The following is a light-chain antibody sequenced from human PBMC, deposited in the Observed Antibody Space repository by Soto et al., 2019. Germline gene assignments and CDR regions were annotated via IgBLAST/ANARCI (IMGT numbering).Light chain of an antibody. CDR1: SSDVGGYKY. CDR3: SSYTSSNTPV. V-gene: IGLV2-14*03. Sequence: QSALTQPASVSGSPGQSMTISCTGTSSDVGGYKYVSWYQHHPGKAPKLIIYDVSNRPSGVSNRFSGSKSGNTASLTISGLQADDEADYYCSSYTSSNTPVFGGGTKLTVL. CDR2: DVS. J-gene: IGLJ2*01.